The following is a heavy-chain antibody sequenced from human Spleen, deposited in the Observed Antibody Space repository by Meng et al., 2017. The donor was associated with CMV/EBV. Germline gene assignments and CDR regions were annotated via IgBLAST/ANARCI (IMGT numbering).Heavy chain of an antibody. V-gene: IGHV3-21*01. CDR3: VRDGQAGAKGLDF. J-gene: IGHJ4*02. CDR1: GFTFSSYS. CDR2: ISSGSEYI. D-gene: IGHD6-25*01. Sequence: GGSLRLSCAASGFTFSSYSMNWVRQAPGKGLEWVSSISSGSEYIHYTDSVKGRFTISRDNSKNTLYLQMSSLRPEDMAVYYCVRDGQAGAKGLDFWGQGTLVTVSS.